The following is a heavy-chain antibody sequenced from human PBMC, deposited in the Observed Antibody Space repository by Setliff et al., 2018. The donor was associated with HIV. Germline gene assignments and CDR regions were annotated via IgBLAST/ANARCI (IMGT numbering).Heavy chain of an antibody. CDR1: GFNFGDYY. J-gene: IGHJ4*02. V-gene: IGHV3-11*03. D-gene: IGHD1-1*01. Sequence: PGGSLRLSCAASGFNFGDYYMTWIRQAPGKGLEWVAYISKTSTYTNYADSVKGRCAISRDNAKDLLYLQMNSLSAEDTAIYYCAKSGTGIIYFDYWGQGTLVTVSS. CDR2: ISKTSTYT. CDR3: AKSGTGIIYFDY.